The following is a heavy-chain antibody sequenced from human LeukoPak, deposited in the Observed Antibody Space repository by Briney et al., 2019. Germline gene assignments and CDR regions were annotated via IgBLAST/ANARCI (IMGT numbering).Heavy chain of an antibody. J-gene: IGHJ4*02. CDR2: INGDGSST. D-gene: IGHD3-10*01. V-gene: IGHV3-74*01. CDR1: GFTFSSYW. CDR3: AILWFGELNDY. Sequence: GGSLRLSCAASGFTFSSYWMHWVRQAPGKGLVWVSRINGDGSSTTYADSVKGRFTISRDNAKNTLYLQMNSLRAEDTAVYYCAILWFGELNDYWGQGTLVTVSS.